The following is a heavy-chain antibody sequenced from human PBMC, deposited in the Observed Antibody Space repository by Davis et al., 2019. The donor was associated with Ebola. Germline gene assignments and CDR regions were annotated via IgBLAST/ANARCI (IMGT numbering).Heavy chain of an antibody. CDR2: IIPIFGIA. CDR3: ARDSGSSFWGDAFDI. D-gene: IGHD1-26*01. J-gene: IGHJ3*02. CDR1: GGTFSSYT. V-gene: IGHV1-69*04. Sequence: SVKVSCKASGGTFSSYTISWVRQAPGQGLEWMGRIIPIFGIANYAQKFQGRVTITADKSTSTAYMELSSLRSEDTAVYYCARDSGSSFWGDAFDIWGQGTMVTVSS.